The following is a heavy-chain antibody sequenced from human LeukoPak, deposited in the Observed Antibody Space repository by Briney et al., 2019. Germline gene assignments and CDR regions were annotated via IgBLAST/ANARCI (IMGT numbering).Heavy chain of an antibody. CDR1: GYSFTSNW. J-gene: IGHJ4*02. D-gene: IGHD5-12*01. Sequence: GESLKISCKGSGYSFTSNWIGWVRQMPGKGLEWMGIIYPGDSDTRYSPSLQGQVTISADKSISTAYLQWSSLKASDTAMYYCARHAADSGYGFWVHWFDYWGQGTLVTVSS. V-gene: IGHV5-51*01. CDR2: IYPGDSDT. CDR3: ARHAADSGYGFWVHWFDY.